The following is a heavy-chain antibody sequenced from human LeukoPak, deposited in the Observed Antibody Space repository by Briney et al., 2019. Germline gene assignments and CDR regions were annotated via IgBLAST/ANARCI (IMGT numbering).Heavy chain of an antibody. CDR2: IYYSGST. V-gene: IGHV4-59*12. CDR1: GGSITSYY. CDR3: ARENHDLDY. Sequence: TPSETLSLTCSVSGGSITSYYWSWIRQPPGKGLEFIGYIYYSGSTNYNPSLKSRVTISLDPSKNQFSLKLSSVTAADTAVYYCARENHDLDYWGQGTLVTVSS. D-gene: IGHD1-14*01. J-gene: IGHJ4*02.